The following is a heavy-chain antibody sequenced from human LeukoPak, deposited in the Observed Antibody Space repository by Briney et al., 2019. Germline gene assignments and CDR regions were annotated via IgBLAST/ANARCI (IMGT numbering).Heavy chain of an antibody. D-gene: IGHD1-26*01. J-gene: IGHJ4*02. CDR1: GYSISSNYY. Sequence: SETLSLTCTVSGYSISSNYYWGWIRQPPGKGLEWIGSIYHSGSTYYNPSLKSRVTMSVDTSKNQFSLKLSSVTAADTAVYYCARVGATEGFDYWGQGTLVTVSS. CDR2: IYHSGST. V-gene: IGHV4-38-2*02. CDR3: ARVGATEGFDY.